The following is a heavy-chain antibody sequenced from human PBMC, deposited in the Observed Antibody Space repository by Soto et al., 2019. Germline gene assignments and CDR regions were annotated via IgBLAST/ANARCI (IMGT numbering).Heavy chain of an antibody. CDR2: ISAYNGNT. CDR3: ARDADIAVAAPFDY. V-gene: IGHV1-18*01. D-gene: IGHD6-19*01. CDR1: GYTFTSYG. Sequence: ASVKVSCKASGYTFTSYGISWVRQAPGQGLEWMGWISAYNGNTNYAQKLQGRVTMTTDTSTSTAYMELRSLRSDDTAVYYCARDADIAVAAPFDYWGQGTLVTVSS. J-gene: IGHJ4*02.